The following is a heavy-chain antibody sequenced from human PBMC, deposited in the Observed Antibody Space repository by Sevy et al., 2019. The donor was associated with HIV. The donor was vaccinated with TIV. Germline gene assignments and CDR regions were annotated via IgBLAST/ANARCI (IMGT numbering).Heavy chain of an antibody. J-gene: IGHJ6*02. CDR2: INQDGSTN. CDR1: GFSFHAYW. V-gene: IGHV3-7*01. D-gene: IGHD3-3*01. CDR3: ARGQLLQFLEWPSYGLDV. Sequence: GGSLRLSCAGSGFSFHAYWMHWVRQAPGKGLEWLANINQDGSTNYYADSVKGRFAISRDNTKNAIYLQMNSLRAEDTAVYYCARGQLLQFLEWPSYGLDVWGQGTTVTVSS.